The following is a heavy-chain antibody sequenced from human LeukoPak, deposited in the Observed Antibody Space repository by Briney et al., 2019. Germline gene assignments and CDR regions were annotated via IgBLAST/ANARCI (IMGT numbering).Heavy chain of an antibody. J-gene: IGHJ6*03. V-gene: IGHV4-61*02. CDR3: ARGAGIAVAGYYMDV. CDR2: IYTSGST. CDR1: GGSISSGSYY. Sequence: SETLSLTCTVSGGSISSGSYYWSWIRQPAGKGLEWIGRIYTSGSTNYNPSLKSRVTISVDTSKSQFSLKLSSVTAADTAVYYCARGAGIAVAGYYMDVWGKGTTVTVSS. D-gene: IGHD6-19*01.